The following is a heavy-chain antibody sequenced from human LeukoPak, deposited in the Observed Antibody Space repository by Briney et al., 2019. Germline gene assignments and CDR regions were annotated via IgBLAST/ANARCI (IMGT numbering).Heavy chain of an antibody. V-gene: IGHV3-23*01. D-gene: IGHD6-13*01. CDR3: AKDLSSSLDAFDI. J-gene: IGHJ3*02. CDR2: ISGSGGST. CDR1: GFTFSSYA. Sequence: GGSLRFSCAASGFTFSSYAMSWVRQAPGKGLEWVSAISGSGGSTYYADSVKGRFTISRDNSKNTLYLQMNSLRAEDTAVYYCAKDLSSSLDAFDIWGQGTMVTVSS.